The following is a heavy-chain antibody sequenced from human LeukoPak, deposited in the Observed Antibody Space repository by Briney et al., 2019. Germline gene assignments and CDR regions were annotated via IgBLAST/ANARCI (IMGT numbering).Heavy chain of an antibody. CDR1: GLTFSNYG. Sequence: GGSLRLSCAAAGLTFSNYGMHWVRQAPGKGLQWAAYIRYDGRNKYSADSVKGRFTIYRDNSKSTLYLQMNSLRPEDTAVYYCAKGGSNNWSFDNWGQGTLVTVSS. V-gene: IGHV3-30*02. CDR2: IRYDGRNK. CDR3: AKGGSNNWSFDN. J-gene: IGHJ4*02. D-gene: IGHD1-1*01.